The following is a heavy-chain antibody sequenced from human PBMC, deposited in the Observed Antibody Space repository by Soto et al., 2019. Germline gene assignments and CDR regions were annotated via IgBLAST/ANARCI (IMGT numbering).Heavy chain of an antibody. Sequence: GGSLRLSCVASGFTFRSHGMHWVRQAPGKGLEWVADISYDGTSEYYADSVKGRFSISRDNSKNTLYLQMNSLRAEDTAVYYCARDPAHGSSGYYYGHDYWGQGTLVTVSS. J-gene: IGHJ4*02. CDR1: GFTFRSHG. CDR3: ARDPAHGSSGYYYGHDY. CDR2: ISYDGTSE. V-gene: IGHV3-30*03. D-gene: IGHD3-22*01.